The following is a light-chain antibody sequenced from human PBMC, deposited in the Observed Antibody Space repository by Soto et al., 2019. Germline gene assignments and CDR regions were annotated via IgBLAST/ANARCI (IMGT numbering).Light chain of an antibody. CDR3: QQYNSYSRT. Sequence: DIQMTQSPSTLSASVGDRVTITCRASQSISSWLAWYQQKPGKAPKLLIYDASSLESGVPSRFSGSGSGTEFTLTSSSLQPDDCATYYGQQYNSYSRTFGQGTKVEIK. CDR1: QSISSW. V-gene: IGKV1-5*01. J-gene: IGKJ1*01. CDR2: DAS.